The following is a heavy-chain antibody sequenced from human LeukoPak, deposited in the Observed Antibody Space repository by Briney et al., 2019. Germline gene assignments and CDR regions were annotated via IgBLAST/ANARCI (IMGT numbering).Heavy chain of an antibody. J-gene: IGHJ4*02. V-gene: IGHV3-33*01. CDR2: IWYDGSNK. D-gene: IGHD2-2*01. Sequence: PGGSLRLSCAASGFTFSSYGMHWVRQAPGKGLEWVTVIWYDGSNKYYADSVKGRFTISRDNSKNTLYLQMNSLRAEDTAVYYCARDGPVVVPAAPRAPQGDLDYWGQGTLVTVSS. CDR3: ARDGPVVVPAAPRAPQGDLDY. CDR1: GFTFSSYG.